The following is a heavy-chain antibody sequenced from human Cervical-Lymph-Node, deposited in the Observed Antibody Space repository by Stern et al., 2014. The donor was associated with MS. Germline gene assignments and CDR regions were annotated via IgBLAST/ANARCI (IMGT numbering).Heavy chain of an antibody. Sequence: VQLVESGPGLVKPSGTLSLICAVSGASISNNNWWGWVRQTPGMGLEWIGVIYHSGTTNFSTALNSRVTMSLDKSKNQFSLEVKSVTAADTAIYYCARVNTGYNWFDYWGQGTLVTVSS. CDR3: ARVNTGYNWFDY. J-gene: IGHJ5*01. CDR1: GASISNNNW. V-gene: IGHV4-4*02. D-gene: IGHD5-12*01. CDR2: IYHSGTT.